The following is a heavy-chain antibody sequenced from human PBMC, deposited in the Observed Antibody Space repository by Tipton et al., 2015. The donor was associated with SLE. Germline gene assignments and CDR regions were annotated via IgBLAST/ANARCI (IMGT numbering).Heavy chain of an antibody. D-gene: IGHD3-3*01. J-gene: IGHJ4*02. CDR2: ISSSGSTI. CDR1: GFTFSSYE. Sequence: SLRLSCAASGFTFSSYEMNWVRQAPGKGLEWVSYISSSGSTIYYADSVEGRFAISRDNAKNSLYLQMNSLRAEDTAVYYCARDWSGYTFDYWGQGTLVTVSS. V-gene: IGHV3-48*03. CDR3: ARDWSGYTFDY.